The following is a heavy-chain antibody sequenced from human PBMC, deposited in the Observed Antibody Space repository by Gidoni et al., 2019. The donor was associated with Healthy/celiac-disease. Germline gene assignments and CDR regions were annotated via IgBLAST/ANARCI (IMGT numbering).Heavy chain of an antibody. CDR3: ASRDDYADFPLDY. D-gene: IGHD4-17*01. V-gene: IGHV4-39*01. Sequence: PSLKSRVTISVDTSKNQFSLKLSSVTAADTAVYYCASRDDYADFPLDYWGQGTLVTVSS. J-gene: IGHJ4*02.